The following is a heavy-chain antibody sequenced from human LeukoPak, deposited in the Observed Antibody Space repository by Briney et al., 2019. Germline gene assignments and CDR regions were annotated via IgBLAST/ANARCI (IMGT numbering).Heavy chain of an antibody. CDR3: ARGWDYYYYMDV. J-gene: IGHJ6*03. CDR1: GGSFSGYY. V-gene: IGHV4-34*01. Sequence: SETLSLTCAVYGGSFSGYYWSWIRQPPGKGLEWIGEINHSGSTNYNPSLKNRVTISVDTSKNQFSLKLSSVTAADTAVYYCARGWDYYYYMDVWGKGTTVTVSS. CDR2: INHSGST. D-gene: IGHD7-27*01.